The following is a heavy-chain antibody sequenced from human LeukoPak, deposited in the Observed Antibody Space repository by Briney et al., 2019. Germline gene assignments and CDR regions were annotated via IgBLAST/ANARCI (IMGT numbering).Heavy chain of an antibody. V-gene: IGHV3-30*02. D-gene: IGHD5-18*01. CDR3: AKSRIQLWSYYYYYYMDV. CDR2: IRYDGSNK. J-gene: IGHJ6*03. CDR1: GFTFSSYG. Sequence: GGSLTLSCAASGFTFSSYGMHWVRQAPGKGLDWVAFIRYDGSNKYYADSVKGRFTISRDNSKNTLYRQRNSLRAEATAVYYCAKSRIQLWSYYYYYYMDVWGKGTTVTVSS.